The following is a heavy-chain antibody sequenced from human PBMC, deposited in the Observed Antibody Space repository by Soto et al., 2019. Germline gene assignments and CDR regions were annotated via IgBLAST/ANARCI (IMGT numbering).Heavy chain of an antibody. V-gene: IGHV4-30-2*01. CDR1: GCSLSSGGYS. J-gene: IGHJ3*02. CDR2: IYNSGST. CDR3: ARPPDI. Sequence: QLQLQESGSGLVKPSQTLSLTCAVSGCSLSSGGYSWSWIRQPPGKVLEWIGYIYNSGSTYYNPYLKRRVTISVDRSKTQFSLKLSAVTAADTAVYYCARPPDIWGQGTMVTVSS.